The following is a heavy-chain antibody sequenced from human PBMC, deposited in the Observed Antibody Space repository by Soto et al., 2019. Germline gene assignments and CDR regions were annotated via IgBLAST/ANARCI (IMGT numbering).Heavy chain of an antibody. CDR2: ISYDGSNK. J-gene: IGHJ4*02. V-gene: IGHV3-30-3*01. CDR3: ARLTVVSLFDC. D-gene: IGHD2-15*01. CDR1: GFTFSSYA. Sequence: QVQLVESGGGVVQPGRSLRLSCAASGFTFSSYAMHWVRQAPGKGLEWVAVISYDGSNKYYADSVKGRFTISRDSSKNTLFLQMNSLTAEDTAVYYCARLTVVSLFDCWGQGTLVTVSS.